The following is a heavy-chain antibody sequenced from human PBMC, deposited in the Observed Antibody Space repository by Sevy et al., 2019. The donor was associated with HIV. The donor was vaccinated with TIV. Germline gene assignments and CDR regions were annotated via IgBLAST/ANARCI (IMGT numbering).Heavy chain of an antibody. CDR2: IGYDGTDK. CDR1: GFTFSYYG. J-gene: IGHJ4*02. D-gene: IGHD6-19*01. CDR3: ENTMASAGTGGFDY. Sequence: GGSLRLSCTASGFTFSYYGMHWVRQTPGKGLEWVAFIGYDGTDKYYSDSVKGRFAISTDNSKNTLFLQMNSLRTEDTAIYYCENTMASAGTGGFDYWGQGALVTVSS. V-gene: IGHV3-30*02.